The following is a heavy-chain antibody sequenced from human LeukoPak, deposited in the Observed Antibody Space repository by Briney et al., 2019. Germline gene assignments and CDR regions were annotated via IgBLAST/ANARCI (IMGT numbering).Heavy chain of an antibody. J-gene: IGHJ4*02. V-gene: IGHV3-21*01. D-gene: IGHD5-18*01. CDR2: ISSSSSYI. CDR3: AREGRYSYGHHFDY. Sequence: PGGSLRLSRAASGFTFSSYSMNWVRQAPGKGLEWVSSISSSSSYIYYADSVKGRFTISRDNAKNSLYLQMNSLRAEDTAVYYCAREGRYSYGHHFDYWGQGTLVTVSS. CDR1: GFTFSSYS.